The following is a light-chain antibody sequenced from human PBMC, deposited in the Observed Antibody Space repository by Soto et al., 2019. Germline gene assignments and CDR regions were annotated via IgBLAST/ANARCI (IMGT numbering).Light chain of an antibody. J-gene: IGKJ2*01. Sequence: DIQMTQSPSTLSASVGDRVTITCRASQSISSWLAWYQQKPGKAPKLLIYDASSLESGVPSRFSGSGSGTEFTLTISSLQPEDFAVYYCQQRSNWLYTFGQGTKLEIK. V-gene: IGKV1-5*01. CDR2: DAS. CDR3: QQRSNWLYT. CDR1: QSISSW.